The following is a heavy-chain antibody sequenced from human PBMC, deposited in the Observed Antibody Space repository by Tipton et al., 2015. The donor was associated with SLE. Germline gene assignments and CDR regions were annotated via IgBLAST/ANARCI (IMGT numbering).Heavy chain of an antibody. D-gene: IGHD2-8*01. CDR2: IKQDGSEK. Sequence: GSLRLSCAASGFTFSSYWMSWVRQAPGKGLEWVANIKQDGSEKYYVDSVKGRFTISRDNSKNTLYLQMNNLRPEDTAVYYCAKDLYSSPHYYYGMDVWGQGTTVTVSS. V-gene: IGHV3-7*03. J-gene: IGHJ6*02. CDR1: GFTFSSYW. CDR3: AKDLYSSPHYYYGMDV.